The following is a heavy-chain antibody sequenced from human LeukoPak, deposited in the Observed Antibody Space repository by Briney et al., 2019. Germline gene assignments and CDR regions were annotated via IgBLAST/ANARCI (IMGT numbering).Heavy chain of an antibody. CDR1: GFTFSSYG. V-gene: IGHV3-30*18. CDR2: ISNDGSNK. CDR3: AKERLIGWYYFDY. Sequence: GGSLRLSCAASGFTFSSYGMHWVRQAPGKGLEGVAVISNDGSNKYFAESVKGRFTISRDNSKNTLNLQMNSLRAEDTAVYYCAKERLIGWYYFDYWGQGTLVTVSS. D-gene: IGHD6-19*01. J-gene: IGHJ4*02.